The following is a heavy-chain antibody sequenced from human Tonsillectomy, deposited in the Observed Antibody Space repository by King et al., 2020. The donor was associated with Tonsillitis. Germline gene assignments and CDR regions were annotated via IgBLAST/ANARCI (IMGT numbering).Heavy chain of an antibody. J-gene: IGHJ5*02. CDR3: AKGGAGCYTCWFDP. CDR1: VITFSTYA. Sequence: VQLVESGGGVVQPGRSLRLSCAASVITFSTYAMHWVRKAPGKGLEWVAATSSDGTNKYYGDSVKGRFTISRDNSKNTLYLQMNRLRVDDTAVYYCAKGGAGCYTCWFDPWGQGTLVTVSS. V-gene: IGHV3-30*18. CDR2: TSSDGTNK. D-gene: IGHD2-2*02.